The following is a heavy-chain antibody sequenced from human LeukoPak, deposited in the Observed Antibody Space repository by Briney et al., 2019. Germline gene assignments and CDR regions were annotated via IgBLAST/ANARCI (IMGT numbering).Heavy chain of an antibody. CDR3: ARLRGSGWDY. CDR2: IYYSGST. CDR1: GGSISSYY. J-gene: IGHJ4*02. Sequence: NPSETLSLTCTVSGGSISSYYWSWIRQPPGKGLEWIGYIYYSGSTNYNPSLKSRVTISVDTSKNQFSLKLSSVTAADTAVYCCARLRGSGWDYWGQGTLVTVSS. V-gene: IGHV4-59*01. D-gene: IGHD6-19*01.